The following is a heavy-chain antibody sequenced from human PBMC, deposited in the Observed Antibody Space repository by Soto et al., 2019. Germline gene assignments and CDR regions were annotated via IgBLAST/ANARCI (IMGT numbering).Heavy chain of an antibody. CDR3: ARGSTRGRFDP. CDR1: GGSFSGYY. D-gene: IGHD3-10*01. Sequence: QVQLQQWGAGLLKPSETLSLTCAVYGGSFSGYYWSWIRQPPGKGLEWIGEINHSGSTNYNPSLKSRVTISVDTSKNQFSRKLSSVTAADTAVYYCARGSTRGRFDPWGQGTLVTVSS. CDR2: INHSGST. V-gene: IGHV4-34*01. J-gene: IGHJ5*02.